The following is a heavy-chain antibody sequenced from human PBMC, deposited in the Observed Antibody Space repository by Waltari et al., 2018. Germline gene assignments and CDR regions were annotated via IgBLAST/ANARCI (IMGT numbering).Heavy chain of an antibody. CDR2: IFGDDRT. CDR3: ATVGEGTSGYYHY. J-gene: IGHJ4*02. V-gene: IGHV3-53*02. D-gene: IGHD5-18*01. Sequence: EVQLIETGGGLIQPGGSLRLSCAASGITVRNSHMGWVRQAPGKGLVWVSDIFGDDRTSYAEAVRGRFTISTDTSKNTLYLQMSSLTVEDTATYYCATVGEGTSGYYHYWGQGTLVTVSS. CDR1: GITVRNSH.